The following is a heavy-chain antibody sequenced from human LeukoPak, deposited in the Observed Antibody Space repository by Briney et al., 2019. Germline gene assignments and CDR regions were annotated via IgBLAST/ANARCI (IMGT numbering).Heavy chain of an antibody. Sequence: SETLSLTCTVSVGSTRSYYWSWIRQPPGKGLEWIGYIYYSGSTNYNPSLKSRVTISVGTSKDHFSLKLNSVTAADTAVYYCARGLFGDYFYFDFWGQGTLVTVSS. CDR2: IYYSGST. D-gene: IGHD4-17*01. J-gene: IGHJ4*02. V-gene: IGHV4-59*01. CDR3: ARGLFGDYFYFDF. CDR1: VGSTRSYY.